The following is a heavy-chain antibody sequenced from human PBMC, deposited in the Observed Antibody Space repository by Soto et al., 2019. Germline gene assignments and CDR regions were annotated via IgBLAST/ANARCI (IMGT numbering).Heavy chain of an antibody. CDR2: FFYGGRT. CDR3: ATVASTHFDS. CDR1: GGSISSPSYN. D-gene: IGHD4-17*01. Sequence: QVQLQESGPGLLKPSETLSLTCTVSGGSISSPSYNWGWVRQPPGKGPEWIGSFFYGGRTHYNPSLKSRLAISVDTARSQVSLILTSVSAADTAVYYCATVASTHFDSRGQGALVTVSS. J-gene: IGHJ4*02. V-gene: IGHV4-39*01.